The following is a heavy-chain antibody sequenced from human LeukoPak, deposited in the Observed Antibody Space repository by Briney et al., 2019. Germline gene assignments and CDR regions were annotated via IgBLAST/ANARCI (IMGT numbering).Heavy chain of an antibody. V-gene: IGHV3-23*01. D-gene: IGHD1-7*01. CDR3: AKDLAFGTTNYFDY. CDR2: ISGSGGTT. J-gene: IGHJ4*02. CDR1: GFTFRSYA. Sequence: GGSLRLSCAASGFTFRSYAMNWVRQAPGKGLEWVSAISGSGGTTYYADSVKGRFTISRDNSKNTLYLQMNSLRAEDTAVYYCAKDLAFGTTNYFDYWGQGTLVTLSS.